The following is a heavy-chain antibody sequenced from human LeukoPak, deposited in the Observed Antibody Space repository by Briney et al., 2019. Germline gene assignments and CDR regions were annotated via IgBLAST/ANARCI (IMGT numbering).Heavy chain of an antibody. Sequence: GESLRLSCAASGFTFAIHAMSWVRQAPGKGLEWVSAISGSDSTYYADSVKGRFTISRDNSKNTLYLQMNSLRAADTAVYYCARDKGTSYLSSFDYWGQGTLVTVSS. CDR2: ISGSDST. D-gene: IGHD6-6*01. J-gene: IGHJ4*02. CDR1: GFTFAIHA. V-gene: IGHV3-23*01. CDR3: ARDKGTSYLSSFDY.